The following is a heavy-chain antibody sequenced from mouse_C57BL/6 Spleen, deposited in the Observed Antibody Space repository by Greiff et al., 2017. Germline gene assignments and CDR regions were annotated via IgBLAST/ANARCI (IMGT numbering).Heavy chain of an antibody. CDR1: GYSITSGYY. D-gene: IGHD3-3*01. CDR3: ARGGTRDYYAMDY. V-gene: IGHV3-6*01. J-gene: IGHJ4*01. Sequence: EVQLVESGPGLVKPSQSLSLTCSVAGYSITSGYYWNWIRQFPGNKLEWMGYISYDGSNNYNPSLKNRISITRDTSKNQFFLKLNSVTTEDTATYYCARGGTRDYYAMDYWGQGTSVTVSS. CDR2: ISYDGSN.